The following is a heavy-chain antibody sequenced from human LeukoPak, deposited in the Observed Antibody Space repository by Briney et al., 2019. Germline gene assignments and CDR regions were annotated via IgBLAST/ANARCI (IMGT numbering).Heavy chain of an antibody. CDR2: INWNGGST. J-gene: IGHJ4*02. Sequence: GGSLRLSCAASGFTFDDYGMSWVRQAPGKGLEWVSGINWNGGSTGYADSVKGRFTISRDNAKNSLFLQMNSLRAEDTAVYYCARVDYDILTGYSPYFHYWGQGTLVTVSS. V-gene: IGHV3-20*04. CDR3: ARVDYDILTGYSPYFHY. CDR1: GFTFDDYG. D-gene: IGHD3-9*01.